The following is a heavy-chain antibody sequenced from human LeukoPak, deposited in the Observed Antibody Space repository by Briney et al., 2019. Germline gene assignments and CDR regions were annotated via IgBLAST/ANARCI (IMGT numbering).Heavy chain of an antibody. CDR2: IKQDGSET. V-gene: IGHV3-7*01. J-gene: IGHJ4*01. Sequence: PGGSLRLSCAASGFTFSSYNMNWVRQAPGKGLEWVANIKQDGSETTYADSVRGRFTIFRDNAKDSVYLQMNSLRAEDSATYYCVREGFYFFDFWGQGTLVTVSS. CDR3: VREGFYFFDF. CDR1: GFTFSSYN.